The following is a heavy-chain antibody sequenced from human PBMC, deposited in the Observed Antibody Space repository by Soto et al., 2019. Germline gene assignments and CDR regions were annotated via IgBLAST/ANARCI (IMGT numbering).Heavy chain of an antibody. CDR1: GGTFSSYA. V-gene: IGHV1-69*13. CDR3: ARGLVGMTGYYTAKHGMDV. CDR2: IIPIFGTA. J-gene: IGHJ6*02. Sequence: SVKVSCKASGGTFSSYAISWVRQAPGQGLEWMGGIIPIFGTANYAQKFQGRVTITADESTSTAYMELSSLRSEDTAVYYCARGLVGMTGYYTAKHGMDVWGQGTTVTVSS. D-gene: IGHD3-9*01.